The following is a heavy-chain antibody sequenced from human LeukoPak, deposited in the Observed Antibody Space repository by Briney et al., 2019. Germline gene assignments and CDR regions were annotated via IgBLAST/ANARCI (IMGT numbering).Heavy chain of an antibody. CDR1: GFTFSSYN. D-gene: IGHD2-15*01. Sequence: GGSLRLPCAASGFTFSSYNIHWVRQAPGKGLEWVAFIQNDATNKYYAESVKGRFTASRDNSKNTSFLQMIDLRPEDTAVYYCARVLAGLWYFDLWGRGTLVTVSS. V-gene: IGHV3-30*02. CDR2: IQNDATNK. CDR3: ARVLAGLWYFDL. J-gene: IGHJ2*01.